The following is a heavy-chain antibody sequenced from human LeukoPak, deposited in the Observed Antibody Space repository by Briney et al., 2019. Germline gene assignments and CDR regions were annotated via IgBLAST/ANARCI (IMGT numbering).Heavy chain of an antibody. CDR2: ISSDGGSN. CDR3: VRLPG. J-gene: IGHJ4*02. Sequence: GGSLSLSCSASGFTFTYYVMHWDRQAPGKGLEFVSTISSDGGSNYYADSVKGRITIYRDNSKNTMYLQLTSLRPEDTAVYYCVRLPGWGQGTLVTVSS. CDR1: GFTFTYYV. V-gene: IGHV3-64D*06. D-gene: IGHD5-12*01.